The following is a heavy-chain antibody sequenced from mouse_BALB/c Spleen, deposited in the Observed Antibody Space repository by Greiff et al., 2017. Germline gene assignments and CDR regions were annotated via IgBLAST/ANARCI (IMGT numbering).Heavy chain of an antibody. CDR2: INPSSGYT. J-gene: IGHJ4*01. D-gene: IGHD2-2*01. Sequence: VQLQQSAAELARPGASVKMSCKASGYTFTSYTMHWVKQRPGQGLEWIGYINPSSGYTEYNQKFKDKTTLTADKSSSTAYMQLSSLTSEDSAVYYCARDGYGYAMDYWGQGTSVTVSS. V-gene: IGHV1-4*02. CDR1: GYTFTSYT. CDR3: ARDGYGYAMDY.